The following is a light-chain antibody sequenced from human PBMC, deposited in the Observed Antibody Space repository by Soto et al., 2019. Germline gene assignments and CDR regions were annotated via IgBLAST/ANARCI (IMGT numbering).Light chain of an antibody. V-gene: IGLV1-40*01. CDR3: QSYDSSLSVV. Sequence: QSVLTQPPSVSGAPGQRVTISCTGSSSNIGAAYDVHWYQHLPGTAPKLLIYGNTNRPSGVPDRFSGSKSGTSASLAITGLQAEDEADYYCQSYDSSLSVVFGGGTKVTVL. CDR2: GNT. CDR1: SSNIGAAYD. J-gene: IGLJ3*02.